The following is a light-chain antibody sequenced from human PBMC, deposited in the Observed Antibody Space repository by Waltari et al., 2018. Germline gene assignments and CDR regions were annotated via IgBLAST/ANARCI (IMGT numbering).Light chain of an antibody. Sequence: DVVMTQSPLSLPVTLGQPASISCTSSQSLVHSDGNTHLVWFHQRPGQSPRRLIYKVSIRDSEVPDRFSGGESATDFTLRISRVEAEDVGVYYCMQGTHWPYTFGQGTKLDIK. J-gene: IGKJ2*01. CDR2: KVS. CDR3: MQGTHWPYT. CDR1: QSLVHSDGNTH. V-gene: IGKV2-30*02.